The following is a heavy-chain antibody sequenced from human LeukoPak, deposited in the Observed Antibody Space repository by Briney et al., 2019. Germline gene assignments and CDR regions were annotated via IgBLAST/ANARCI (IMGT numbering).Heavy chain of an antibody. J-gene: IGHJ6*03. Sequence: SVKVSCKPSGYTFTSYGISWVRQAPGQGLEWMGGIIPIFGTANYAQKFQGRVTITADESTSTAYMELSSLRSEDTAVYYCAGPLNYDFWSAVKGGYYYYYMDVWGKGTTVTVSS. CDR1: GYTFTSYG. CDR2: IIPIFGTA. V-gene: IGHV1-69*13. D-gene: IGHD3-3*01. CDR3: AGPLNYDFWSAVKGGYYYYYMDV.